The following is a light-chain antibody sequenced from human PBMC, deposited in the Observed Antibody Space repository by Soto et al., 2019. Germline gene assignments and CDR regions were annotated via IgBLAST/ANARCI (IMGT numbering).Light chain of an antibody. J-gene: IGLJ1*01. CDR3: CSYAGSYTFV. CDR1: SSDVGGYNY. Sequence: QSVLTQPRSVSGSPGQSVTLSCTGTSSDVGGYNYVSWYQQHPGKAPKLMIYDVITLPSVVPDRFSGSKSGNTASLTISGLQADDEADYYCCSYAGSYTFVFGTGTKVTVL. CDR2: DVI. V-gene: IGLV2-11*01.